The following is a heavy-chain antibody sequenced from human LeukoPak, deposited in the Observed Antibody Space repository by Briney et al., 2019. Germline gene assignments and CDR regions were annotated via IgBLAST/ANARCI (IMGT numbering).Heavy chain of an antibody. CDR3: AKRAAKYSSGWYYFDY. CDR2: ISYDGSNK. Sequence: GRSLRLSCAASGFTFSSYGMHWVRQAPGKGLEWVAVISYDGSNKYYADSVKGRFTISRDNSKNTLYLQMNSLRAEDTAVYYCAKRAAKYSSGWYYFDYWGQGTLVTVSS. D-gene: IGHD6-19*01. V-gene: IGHV3-30*18. CDR1: GFTFSSYG. J-gene: IGHJ4*02.